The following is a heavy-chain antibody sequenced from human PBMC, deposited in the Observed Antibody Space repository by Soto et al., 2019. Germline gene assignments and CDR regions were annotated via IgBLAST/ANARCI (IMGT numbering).Heavy chain of an antibody. V-gene: IGHV1-69*02. CDR3: ARAWDPEYYYDSSGYWFDY. CDR2: IIPILGIA. D-gene: IGHD3-22*01. CDR1: GGTFSSYT. J-gene: IGHJ4*02. Sequence: SVKVSCKASGGTFSSYTISWVRQAPGQGLEWMGRIIPILGIANYAQKFQGRVTITADTSTSTAYMELSSLRSEDTAVYYCARAWDPEYYYDSSGYWFDYWGQGTPVTVSS.